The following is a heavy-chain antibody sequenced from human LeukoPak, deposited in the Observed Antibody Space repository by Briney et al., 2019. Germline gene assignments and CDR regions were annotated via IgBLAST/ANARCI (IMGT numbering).Heavy chain of an antibody. CDR1: GGSISSGGYY. J-gene: IGHJ4*02. D-gene: IGHD3-9*01. V-gene: IGHV4-61*02. CDR3: ARGLRYFDWFGVGFDY. CDR2: IYTSGST. Sequence: SETLSLTCTVSGGSISSGGYYWSWIRQPAGKGLEWIGRIYTSGSTNYNPSLKSRVTISVDTSKNQFSLKLSSVTAADTAVYYCARGLRYFDWFGVGFDYWGQGTLVTVSS.